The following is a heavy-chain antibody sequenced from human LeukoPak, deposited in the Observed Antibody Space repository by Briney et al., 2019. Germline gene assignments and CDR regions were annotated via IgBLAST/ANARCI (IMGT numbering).Heavy chain of an antibody. J-gene: IGHJ4*02. CDR3: ARGGYGDPYYFDY. V-gene: IGHV3-53*01. D-gene: IGHD4-17*01. CDR1: GFTVSSNY. CDR2: IYSGGGT. Sequence: PGGSLRLSCAASGFTVSSNYMSWVRQAPGKGLEWVSVIYSGGGTYYADSVKGRFTISRDNSKNTLYLQMNSLRAEDTAVYYCARGGYGDPYYFDYWGQGTLVTVSS.